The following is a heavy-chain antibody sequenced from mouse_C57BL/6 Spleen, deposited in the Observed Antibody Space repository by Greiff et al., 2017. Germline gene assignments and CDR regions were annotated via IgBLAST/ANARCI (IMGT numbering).Heavy chain of an antibody. D-gene: IGHD1-1*01. V-gene: IGHV1-81*01. CDR1: GYTFTSYG. CDR3: ARRTEITTVFDY. J-gene: IGHJ2*01. CDR2: IYPRSGNT. Sequence: QVQLQQSGAELARPGASVKLSCKASGYTFTSYGISWVKQRTGQGLEWIGEIYPRSGNTYYNEKFKGKATLTADKSSSTAYMELRSLTSEDSAVYFCARRTEITTVFDYWGQGTTLTVSS.